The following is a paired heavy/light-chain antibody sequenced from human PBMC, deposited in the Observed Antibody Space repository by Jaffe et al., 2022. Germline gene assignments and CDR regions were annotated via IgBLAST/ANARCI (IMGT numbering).Heavy chain of an antibody. V-gene: IGHV3-23*01. D-gene: IGHD3-10*01. CDR3: AKTMVRGKLVDY. CDR2: ISGSGGTT. CDR1: GFMFSSYA. Sequence: EVQLSESGGGLVQPGKSLRLSCAASGFMFSSYAVGWVRQAPGKGLEWVSAISGSGGTTYYIESVEGRFTISRDNSKNTLYLQMNSLRVEDTAVYYCAKTMVRGKLVDYWGQGTLVTVSS. J-gene: IGHJ4*02.
Light chain of an antibody. CDR1: QSVGSN. V-gene: IGKV3D-15*01. J-gene: IGKJ1*01. CDR2: GAS. Sequence: EIMLTQSPATLSVSPGNRVTLSCRASQSVGSNLAWYQQKSGQAPRLLIYGASTRATGIPDRFSGSGSGTEFTLTISSLQSEDFAVYYCQQYEYWPWPFGRGTTVEIK. CDR3: QQYEYWPWP.